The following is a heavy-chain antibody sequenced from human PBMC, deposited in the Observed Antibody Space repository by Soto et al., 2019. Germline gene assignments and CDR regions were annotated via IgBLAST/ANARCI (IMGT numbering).Heavy chain of an antibody. CDR3: ARLYSSGWYGVDY. V-gene: IGHV3-11*01. J-gene: IGHJ4*02. CDR1: GFTFSDYY. D-gene: IGHD6-19*01. Sequence: QVQLVESGGGLVKPGGSLRLSCAASGFTFSDYYMSWIRQAPGKGLEWISYISSSGGSTHYADSVKGRFTISRDNAKNSPYLQMNSLRVEDTAVYYCARLYSSGWYGVDYWGQGTLVTVSS. CDR2: ISSSGGST.